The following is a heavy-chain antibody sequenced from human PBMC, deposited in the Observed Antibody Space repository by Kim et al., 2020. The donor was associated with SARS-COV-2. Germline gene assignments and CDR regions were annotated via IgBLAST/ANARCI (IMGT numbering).Heavy chain of an antibody. J-gene: IGHJ4*02. CDR1: GCTFTNYK. V-gene: IGHV1-46*01. D-gene: IGHD1-26*01. CDR2: LTPIDGAT. Sequence: ASVKVSCKASGCTFTNYKMHWVRQAPGQGLEWMGILTPIDGATTYAQKFQGRVTLTRDTSTSTVYMELSSLGSGDTAVYYCARDTTKWSFDYWGQGTLVTVSS. CDR3: ARDTTKWSFDY.